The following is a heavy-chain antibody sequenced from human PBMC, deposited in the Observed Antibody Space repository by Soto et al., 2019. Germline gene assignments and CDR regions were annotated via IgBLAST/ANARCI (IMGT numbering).Heavy chain of an antibody. V-gene: IGHV3-30*04. CDR3: ARDGSSSWIYYYGLDV. CDR1: GFSFSNYA. J-gene: IGHJ6*02. D-gene: IGHD6-13*01. Sequence: QEQLVESGGGVVQPGTSLRLSCASSGFSFSNYAMEWVRQAPGEGLEWVAVISYDGSNRQYADPVKGRFTISRDNARNTLYLQMHGLRVEDTAVYYCARDGSSSWIYYYGLDVWGQGTAVTVSS. CDR2: ISYDGSNR.